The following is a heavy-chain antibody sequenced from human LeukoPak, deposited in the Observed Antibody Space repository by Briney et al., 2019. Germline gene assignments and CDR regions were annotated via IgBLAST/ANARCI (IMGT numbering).Heavy chain of an antibody. Sequence: ASVKVSCKTSGYTFTGYYMHWVRQAPGQGLEWMGWINPNSGGTNYAQKFQGRVTMTRDTSISTAYMELSRLRSDDTAVYYCARANSGSYPPDYWGQGTLVTVSS. J-gene: IGHJ4*02. CDR2: INPNSGGT. CDR3: ARANSGSYPPDY. CDR1: GYTFTGYY. D-gene: IGHD1-26*01. V-gene: IGHV1-2*02.